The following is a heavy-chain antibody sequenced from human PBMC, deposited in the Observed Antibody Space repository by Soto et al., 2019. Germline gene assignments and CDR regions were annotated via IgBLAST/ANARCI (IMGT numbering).Heavy chain of an antibody. V-gene: IGHV4-61*01. CDR1: GGSVSSGSYY. D-gene: IGHD4-4*01. CDR2: IYYSGST. CDR3: ASGMTPVTTFDY. Sequence: SETLSLTCTVSGGSVSSGSYYWSWIRQPPGKGLEWIGYIYYSGSTYYNPSLKSRVTISVDRSKNQFSLKLSSVTAADTAVYSCASGMTPVTTFDYWGQGTLVTGSS. J-gene: IGHJ4*02.